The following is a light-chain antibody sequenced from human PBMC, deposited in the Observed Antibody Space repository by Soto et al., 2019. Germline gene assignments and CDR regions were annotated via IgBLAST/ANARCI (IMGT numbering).Light chain of an antibody. CDR3: QQYNNWPFT. CDR2: GAS. V-gene: IGKV3-15*01. J-gene: IGKJ4*01. CDR1: QSFSSS. Sequence: EIVMTQSPATLSVSPGERATLSCRASQSFSSSFAWYQQKPGQAPRLLIYGASARATGIPARFSGSGSGTEFTLTISSLQSEDFAVYYCQQYNNWPFTFGGGTKVEI.